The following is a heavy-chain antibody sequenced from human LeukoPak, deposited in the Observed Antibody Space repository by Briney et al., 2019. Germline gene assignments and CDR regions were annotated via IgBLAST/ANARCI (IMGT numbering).Heavy chain of an antibody. V-gene: IGHV4-30-2*01. CDR1: GGSISRGGYY. D-gene: IGHD5-24*01. J-gene: IGHJ4*02. Sequence: SETLSLTCTVSGGSISRGGYYWSWIRQPPGKGLEWIGYIYHSGSTYYNPSLKSRVTISVDRSKNQFSLKLNSVTAADTAVYYCARSEMATNLFDYWGQGTLVTVSS. CDR3: ARSEMATNLFDY. CDR2: IYHSGST.